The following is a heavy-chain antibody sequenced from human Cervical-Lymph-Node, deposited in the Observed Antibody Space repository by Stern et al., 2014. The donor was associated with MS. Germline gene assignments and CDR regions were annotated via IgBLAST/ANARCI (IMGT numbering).Heavy chain of an antibody. CDR2: LFSNDDT. J-gene: IGHJ6*02. Sequence: QVTLRESGPVLVKPTETLTLTCTVSGFALTNARMGVSWIRQPPGRALEWLGHLFSNDDTSYNTALKTRLSISKDTSKSQVVLTMTNLDPVDTATYYCARVVGRYFYQGMDVWGQGTTVTVSS. CDR1: GFALTNARMG. CDR3: ARVVGRYFYQGMDV. D-gene: IGHD2-21*01. V-gene: IGHV2-26*01.